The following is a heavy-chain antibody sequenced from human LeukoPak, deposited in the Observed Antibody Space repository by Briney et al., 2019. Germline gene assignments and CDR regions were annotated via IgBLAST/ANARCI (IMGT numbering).Heavy chain of an antibody. V-gene: IGHV4-31*03. CDR2: IYYSGIT. J-gene: IGHJ5*02. CDR1: GGSISSGGYY. D-gene: IGHD1-1*01. CDR3: ARADNDGWFDP. Sequence: KPSETLSLTCTVSGGSISSGGYYWSWIRQHPGKGLEWIGYIYYSGITYYNPSLKSRVTISVDTSENQFSLKLSTVTAADTAVYYCARADNDGWFDPWGQGTLVTVSS.